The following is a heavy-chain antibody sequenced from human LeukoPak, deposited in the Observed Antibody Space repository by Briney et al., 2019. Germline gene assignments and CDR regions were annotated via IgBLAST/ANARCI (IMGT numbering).Heavy chain of an antibody. CDR3: ASTGITGTTSYFDY. V-gene: IGHV4-39*07. Sequence: PSETLSLTCTVSGGSISSSSYYWGWIRQPPGKGLEWIGSIYYSGSTYYNPSLKSRVTISVDTSKNQFSLKLSSVTAADTAVYYCASTGITGTTSYFDYWGREPWSPSPQ. CDR2: IYYSGST. J-gene: IGHJ4*02. CDR1: GGSISSSSYY. D-gene: IGHD1-7*01.